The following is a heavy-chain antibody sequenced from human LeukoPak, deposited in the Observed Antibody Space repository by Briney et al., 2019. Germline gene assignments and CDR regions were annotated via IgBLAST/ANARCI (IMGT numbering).Heavy chain of an antibody. V-gene: IGHV3-66*01. Sequence: GGSLRLSCAASGFTVSSNYMSWVRQAPGKGLEWVSVIYSGGSTYYADSVKGRFTISRDNSKNTLYLQMNSLRAEDTAVYYCARDTYYYGSGSSDYVVYWGQGTLVTVSS. J-gene: IGHJ4*02. CDR3: ARDTYYYGSGSSDYVVY. D-gene: IGHD3-10*01. CDR1: GFTVSSNY. CDR2: IYSGGST.